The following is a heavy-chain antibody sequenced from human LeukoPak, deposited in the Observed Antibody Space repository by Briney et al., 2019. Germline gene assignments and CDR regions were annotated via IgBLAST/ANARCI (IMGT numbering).Heavy chain of an antibody. J-gene: IGHJ5*02. D-gene: IGHD3-16*01. Sequence: PSETLSLTCAVYGGSFSGYYWSWIRQPPGMGLEWIGEINHSGSTNYNPSLKSRVTTSVDTSKNQFSLKLSSVTAADTAVYYCARGRFAILPRRFWFDPWGQGTLVTVSS. CDR1: GGSFSGYY. CDR3: ARGRFAILPRRFWFDP. V-gene: IGHV4-34*01. CDR2: INHSGST.